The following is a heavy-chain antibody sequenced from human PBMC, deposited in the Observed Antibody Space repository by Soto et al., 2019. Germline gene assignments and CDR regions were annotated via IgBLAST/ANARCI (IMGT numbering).Heavy chain of an antibody. CDR1: GGSVSIGDYL. J-gene: IGHJ5*02. V-gene: IGHV4-30-4*01. CDR3: ARARGGDSGDYASLFDR. D-gene: IGHD4-17*01. CDR2: IHDSGNT. Sequence: PSETLSLTCTVFGGSVSIGDYLWGWTRHRPGKGLEWIGYIHDSGNTYYNPSLKSRVTISLDTSKNQFSLKVTSITAADTAVYFCARARGGDSGDYASLFDRWGQGNLVTVSS.